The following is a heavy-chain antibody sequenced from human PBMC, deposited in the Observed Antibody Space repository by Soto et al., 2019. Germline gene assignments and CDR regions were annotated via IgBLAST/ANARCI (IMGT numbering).Heavy chain of an antibody. D-gene: IGHD3-10*01. V-gene: IGHV4-59*01. CDR2: IYYSGNT. J-gene: IGHJ4*02. CDR1: GGFINGYY. Sequence: SETLSLTCTVSGGFINGYYWSWIRQPPGKGLEWIGHIYYSGNTDYNPSLQSRVTISVDTSKNQFSLKLSSVTAADTAVYYCARDLGRGAYFDYWGQGTLVTVSS. CDR3: ARDLGRGAYFDY.